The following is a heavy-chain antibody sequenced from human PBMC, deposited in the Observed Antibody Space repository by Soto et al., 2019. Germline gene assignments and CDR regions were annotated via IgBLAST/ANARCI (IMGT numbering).Heavy chain of an antibody. CDR1: GYSFDAYI. CDR2: INPRGLTK. J-gene: IGHJ6*02. V-gene: IGHV3-48*01. Sequence: GGSLRLSCAASGYSFDAYIMNWVRQAPWKGLEWVSSINPRGLTKFYADSVRGRFTISRDDASSSLFLQMNNLRAEDTAVYYCATWYGNHYFGLDVWGQGTTVTVSS. D-gene: IGHD6-13*01. CDR3: ATWYGNHYFGLDV.